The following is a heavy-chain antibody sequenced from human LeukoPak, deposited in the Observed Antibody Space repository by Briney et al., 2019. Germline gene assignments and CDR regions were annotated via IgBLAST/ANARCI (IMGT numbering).Heavy chain of an antibody. J-gene: IGHJ4*02. CDR1: GFTFSSYW. CDR2: IKQDGSEK. D-gene: IGHD4-23*01. V-gene: IGHV3-7*01. CDR3: ASRLGTTVVTGFDY. Sequence: GGSLRLSCAASGFTFSSYWMSWVRQAPGKGLEWVANIKQDGSEKYYVDSVKGRCTISRDNAKNSLYLQMNSLRAEDTAVYYCASRLGTTVVTGFDYWGQGTLVTVSS.